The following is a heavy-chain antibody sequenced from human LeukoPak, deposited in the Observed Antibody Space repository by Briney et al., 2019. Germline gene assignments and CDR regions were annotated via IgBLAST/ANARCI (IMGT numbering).Heavy chain of an antibody. Sequence: PSETLSLTCAVYGGSFSGYYWSWIRQPPGKGLEWIGEINHSGSTNYNPSLKSRVTISVDTSKNQFSLKLSSVTAADTAIYYCARETIFGVLMGRYFDYWGQGTLVTVSS. D-gene: IGHD3-3*01. CDR1: GGSFSGYY. CDR2: INHSGST. J-gene: IGHJ4*02. CDR3: ARETIFGVLMGRYFDY. V-gene: IGHV4-34*01.